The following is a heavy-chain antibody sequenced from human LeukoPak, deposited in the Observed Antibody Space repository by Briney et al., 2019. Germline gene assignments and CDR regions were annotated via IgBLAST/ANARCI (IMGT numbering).Heavy chain of an antibody. D-gene: IGHD6-19*01. Sequence: GGSLRLSCAASGFTFSSYEMNWVRQAPGKGLEWVSYISDIGRTIFYADSVKGRFTVSRDNAKNSLFLQMNSLRAEDTALYYCARAQSGWYLGFDIWGQGTMVTVSS. J-gene: IGHJ3*02. CDR2: ISDIGRTI. V-gene: IGHV3-48*03. CDR3: ARAQSGWYLGFDI. CDR1: GFTFSSYE.